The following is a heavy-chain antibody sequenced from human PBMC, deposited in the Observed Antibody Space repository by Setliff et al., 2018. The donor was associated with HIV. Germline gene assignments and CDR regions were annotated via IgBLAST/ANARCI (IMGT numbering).Heavy chain of an antibody. CDR3: STDGSYDILPGPTPGAFDI. J-gene: IGHJ3*02. CDR2: FDPEDDET. Sequence: ASVKVSCKASGYAFNGYNVHWVRQAPGEGLEWMGGFDPEDDETGYAEKFQGRVTMTEDTSTDTAYMALSSLRSEDTAMYYCSTDGSYDILPGPTPGAFDIWGQGTMVTVSS. D-gene: IGHD3-9*01. V-gene: IGHV1-24*01. CDR1: GYAFNGYN.